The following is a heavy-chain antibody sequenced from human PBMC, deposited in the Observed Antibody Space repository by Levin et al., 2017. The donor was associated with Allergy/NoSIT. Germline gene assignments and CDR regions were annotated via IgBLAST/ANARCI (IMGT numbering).Heavy chain of an antibody. J-gene: IGHJ4*02. CDR3: ARGPYI. Sequence: GGSLRLSCAASGFSFSIYTMNWVRQAPGKGLEWLSFISTNSAYIFYADSVRGRFTISRDNAKGSLSLQMDNLRDDDTAVYYCARGPYIWGQGTPVTVSS. D-gene: IGHD5-18*01. CDR1: GFSFSIYT. CDR2: ISTNSAYI. V-gene: IGHV3-21*01.